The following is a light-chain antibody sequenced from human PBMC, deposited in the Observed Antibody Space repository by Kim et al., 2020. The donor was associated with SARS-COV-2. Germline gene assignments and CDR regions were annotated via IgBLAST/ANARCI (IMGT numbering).Light chain of an antibody. V-gene: IGLV4-69*01. Sequence: ASVTLTCTLSSGRSSYAIAWHQQQPEKGPRYLMKLNSDGSHSKGAGIPARFSGSSSGAERYLTISSLQSEDEADYYCQTWGTGAVVFGGGPQLTVL. CDR3: QTWGTGAVV. CDR2: LNSDGSH. CDR1: SGRSSYA. J-gene: IGLJ2*01.